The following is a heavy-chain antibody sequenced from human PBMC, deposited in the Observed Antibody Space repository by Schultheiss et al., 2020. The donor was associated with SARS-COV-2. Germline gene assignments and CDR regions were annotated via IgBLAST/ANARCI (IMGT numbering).Heavy chain of an antibody. J-gene: IGHJ3*02. CDR1: GFTFSSYS. Sequence: GESLKISCAASGFTFSSYSMNWVRQAPGKGLEWVSAISGSGGSTYYADSVKGRFTISRDNSKNTLYLQMNSLRAEDTAVYYCAKDERDYGDYEEDAFDIWGQGTMVTVSS. CDR2: ISGSGGST. D-gene: IGHD4-17*01. CDR3: AKDERDYGDYEEDAFDI. V-gene: IGHV3-23*01.